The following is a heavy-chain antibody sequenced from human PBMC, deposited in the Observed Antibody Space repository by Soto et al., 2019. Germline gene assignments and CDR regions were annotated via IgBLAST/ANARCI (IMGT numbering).Heavy chain of an antibody. V-gene: IGHV3-74*01. CDR1: GFTFSNDW. CDR2: INMDGGST. CDR3: ARGPRGVYGNDY. D-gene: IGHD2-8*02. J-gene: IGHJ4*02. Sequence: EVQLVESGGGLVQPGGSLRLSCAASGFTFSNDWMHWVRQAAGKGLVWVSRINMDGGSTNYADSVKGRFTISRDNAKNTLYLQMNSLRVDDTAIYFCARGPRGVYGNDYWGQGALVTVSS.